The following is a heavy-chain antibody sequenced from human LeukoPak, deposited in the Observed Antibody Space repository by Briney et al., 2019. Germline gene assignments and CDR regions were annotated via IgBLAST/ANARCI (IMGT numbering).Heavy chain of an antibody. D-gene: IGHD6-25*01. CDR1: GGSISSGGYS. CDR3: ARGLYGSDSF. J-gene: IGHJ4*02. Sequence: PSQTLSLTCAVSGGSISSGGYSWSWIRQPPGKGLEWIGYIYHSGSTYYNPSLKSRVTISVDRSKNQFSLRLTSATAADTAVYYCARGLYGSDSFWGQGNLVTVSS. CDR2: IYHSGST. V-gene: IGHV4-30-2*01.